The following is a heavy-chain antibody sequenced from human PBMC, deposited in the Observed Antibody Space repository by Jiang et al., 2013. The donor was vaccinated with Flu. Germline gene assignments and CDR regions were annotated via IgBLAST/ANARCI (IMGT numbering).Heavy chain of an antibody. CDR3: ARGEREARSSGYYWYY. CDR2: IYYSGST. J-gene: IGHJ4*02. Sequence: TLSLTCTVSGGSISSYYWSWIRQPPGKGLEWIGYIYYSGSTNYNPSLKSRVTISVDTSKNQFSLKLSSVTAADTAVYYCARGEREARSSGYYWYYWGQGTLVTVSS. D-gene: IGHD3-22*01. CDR1: GGSISSYY. V-gene: IGHV4-59*08.